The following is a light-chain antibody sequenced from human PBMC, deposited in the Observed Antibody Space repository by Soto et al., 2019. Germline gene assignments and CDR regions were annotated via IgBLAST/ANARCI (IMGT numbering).Light chain of an antibody. CDR3: LSLDSSLSVV. Sequence: QSALTQPPSVSGAPGQRVTISCTGSSSNIGAGYDVHWYQQLPGRAPKLLIYGNTNRPSGVPDRFSGSKSGTSASLAITGLQAEDEADYYCLSLDSSLSVVFGGGTTVTVL. CDR2: GNT. J-gene: IGLJ2*01. CDR1: SSNIGAGYD. V-gene: IGLV1-40*01.